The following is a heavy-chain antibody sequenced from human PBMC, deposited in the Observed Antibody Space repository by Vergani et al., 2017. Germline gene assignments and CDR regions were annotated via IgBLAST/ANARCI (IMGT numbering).Heavy chain of an antibody. CDR2: IRYDGINK. D-gene: IGHD3-22*01. V-gene: IGHV3-30*02. J-gene: IGHJ6*02. CDR3: AKASRSVVMWYYGMDV. CDR1: GFTFSSYG. Sequence: QVQLVESGGGVVQPGGSLRLSCAASGFTFSSYGMHGVRQAPGKGLEWVAFIRYDGINKYYSDSVKGRFTISRDNSKNTLYLQMNSLRAEDTAVYYCAKASRSVVMWYYGMDVWGQXP.